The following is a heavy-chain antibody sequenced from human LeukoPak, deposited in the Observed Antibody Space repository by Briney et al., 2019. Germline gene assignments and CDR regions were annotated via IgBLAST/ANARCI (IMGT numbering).Heavy chain of an antibody. V-gene: IGHV1-2*02. CDR1: GYNFGANY. J-gene: IGHJ4*02. Sequence: ASVKVSCKASGYNFGANYMHWVRQAPGQGLEWMGWILPYTGGTHYSQKFQGRVTMTRDTSISTAYMEVSRLRSDDTAVYYCARVRETSTGYYPFDYWGQGTLVTVSS. CDR3: ARVRETSTGYYPFDY. CDR2: ILPYTGGT. D-gene: IGHD3-22*01.